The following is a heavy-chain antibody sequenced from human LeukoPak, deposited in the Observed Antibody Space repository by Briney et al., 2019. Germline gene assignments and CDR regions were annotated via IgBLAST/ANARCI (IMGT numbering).Heavy chain of an antibody. V-gene: IGHV3-48*03. CDR2: ISSSGSTI. CDR1: GFTFSSYE. D-gene: IGHD3-16*01. Sequence: GGSLRLSCAASGFTFSSYEMNWVRQAPGKGLEWVSYISSSGSTIYYADSVKGRFTISRDNSKNTLYLQMNSLRAEDTAVYYCAKRVFGSSFDPWGQGTLVTVSS. J-gene: IGHJ5*02. CDR3: AKRVFGSSFDP.